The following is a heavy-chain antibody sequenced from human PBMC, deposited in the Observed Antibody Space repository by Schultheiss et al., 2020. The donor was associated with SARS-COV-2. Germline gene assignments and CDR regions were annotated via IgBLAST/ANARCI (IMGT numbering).Heavy chain of an antibody. CDR2: ISSSSSTI. CDR1: GFTFSSYS. CDR3: ARDTLSSSWYDYYGMDV. Sequence: GESLKISCAASGFTFSSYSMNWVRQAPGKGLEWVSYISSSSSTIYYADSVKGRFTISRDNAKNSLYLQMNSLRAEDTAVYYCARDTLSSSWYDYYGMDVWGQGTTVTVSS. V-gene: IGHV3-48*04. D-gene: IGHD6-13*01. J-gene: IGHJ6*02.